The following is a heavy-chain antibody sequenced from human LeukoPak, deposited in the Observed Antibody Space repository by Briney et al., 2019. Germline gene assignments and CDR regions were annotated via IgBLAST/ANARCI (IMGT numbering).Heavy chain of an antibody. CDR1: GFTVSSNY. CDR3: ARDKRSGGGPYYYYMDV. V-gene: IGHV3-66*02. Sequence: GRSLRPSRAAAGFTVSSNYMGWVSHAPGKGREWVSVIYSGGSTYYADSVKGRFTISRDNSRNTLYLQMTSLRTEDTAVYYCARDKRSGGGPYYYYMDVWGKGTTVTVSS. J-gene: IGHJ6*03. CDR2: IYSGGST. D-gene: IGHD3-16*01.